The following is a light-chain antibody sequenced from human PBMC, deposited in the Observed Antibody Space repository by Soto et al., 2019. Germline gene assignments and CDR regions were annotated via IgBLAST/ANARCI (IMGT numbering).Light chain of an antibody. CDR2: DAS. J-gene: IGKJ4*01. V-gene: IGKV3-11*01. CDR1: QSVSSY. Sequence: EIVLTQSPATLSLSPGERATLSCRASQSVSSYLAWYQQKPGQPPRLLIYDASNRATGIPARFSGSGSGTDFTLTISSLEAEDFAVYYCQQRSNWPPSLTCGGGTKVEIK. CDR3: QQRSNWPPSLT.